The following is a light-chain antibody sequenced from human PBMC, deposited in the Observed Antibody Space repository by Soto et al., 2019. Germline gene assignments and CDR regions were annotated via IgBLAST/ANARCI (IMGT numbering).Light chain of an antibody. CDR2: DAS. CDR1: QSISRS. Sequence: EFVLTQSPATLSVSPGERVTLSCRASQSISRSLAWYQHKPGQAPRLLIYDASHRATGVPDRFSGSGSGTDFTLTISSLEPEDFAVYYCQQRRNWYTFGQGTKLEIK. V-gene: IGKV3-11*01. J-gene: IGKJ2*01. CDR3: QQRRNWYT.